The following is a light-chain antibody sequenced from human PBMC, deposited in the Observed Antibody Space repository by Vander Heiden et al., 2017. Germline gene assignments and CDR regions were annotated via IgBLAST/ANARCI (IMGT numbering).Light chain of an antibody. Sequence: QSVLTQPPSVFAAPGQKVTISCSGSSSNIGNNYVSWYQHLPGTAPKLLIYENNKRPSGIPDRFSGSKSGTSATLGITGLQTGDESDYYCGTWDSSLRVGVFGGGTKLTVL. CDR3: GTWDSSLRVGV. J-gene: IGLJ3*02. V-gene: IGLV1-51*02. CDR2: ENN. CDR1: SSNIGNNY.